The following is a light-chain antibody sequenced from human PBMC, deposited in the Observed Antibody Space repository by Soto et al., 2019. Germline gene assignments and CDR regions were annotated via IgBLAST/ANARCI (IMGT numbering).Light chain of an antibody. CDR2: SND. CDR1: TYNIGTNT. Sequence: QSVLTQSPSASGTPGQRVSISCSGSTYNIGTNTVSWYQHVPGTAPKLLIYSNDQRPSAVPGRFSGSKSGTSASLAISGLLSEDEADYYCATWDDSLNVVFGGGTKLTV. J-gene: IGLJ2*01. V-gene: IGLV1-44*01. CDR3: ATWDDSLNVV.